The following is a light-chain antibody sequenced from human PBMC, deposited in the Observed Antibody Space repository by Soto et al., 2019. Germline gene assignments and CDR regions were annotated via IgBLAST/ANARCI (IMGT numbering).Light chain of an antibody. V-gene: IGLV2-23*01. CDR2: EGT. CDR1: SRDVGSYGL. Sequence: QSALTQPASVSGSPGQSITISCTGTSRDVGSYGLVSWYQHHPGKAPKLMIYEGTKRPSGVSNRFSGSKSGNTASLAISGLQAEDEADYYCCSYAGSTTYVFGTGTKVTVL. CDR3: CSYAGSTTYV. J-gene: IGLJ1*01.